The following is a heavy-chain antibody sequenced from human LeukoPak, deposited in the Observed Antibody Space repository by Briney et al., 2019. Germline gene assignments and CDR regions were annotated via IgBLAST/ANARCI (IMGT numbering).Heavy chain of an antibody. CDR3: ATLGSGWYWSFFDY. J-gene: IGHJ4*02. V-gene: IGHV3-23*01. CDR1: GFTFSSYA. CDR2: ISGSGGST. D-gene: IGHD6-19*01. Sequence: GGSLRPSCAASGFTFSSYAMSWVRQAPGKGLEWVSAISGSGGSTYYADSVRGRFTISRDNSKNTLYLQMNSLRAEDTAVYYCATLGSGWYWSFFDYWGQGTLVTVSS.